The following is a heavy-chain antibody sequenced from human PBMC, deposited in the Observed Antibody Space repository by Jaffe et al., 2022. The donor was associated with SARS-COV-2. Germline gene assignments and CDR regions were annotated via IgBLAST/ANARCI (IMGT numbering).Heavy chain of an antibody. V-gene: IGHV3-30*18. Sequence: QVHLVESGGGVVQPGTSLRLSCAASGFTFNTYGIHWVRQVPGKGLEWVTFISSDGTNELYTDSVKGRFTISRDSSKNTVYLQMDSLRREDTAVYYCAKDRYPHQWLNYQVFVMEVCGQGTTVTVSS. CDR1: GFTFNTYG. CDR3: AKDRYPHQWLNYQVFVMEV. D-gene: IGHD6-19*01. CDR2: ISSDGTNE. J-gene: IGHJ6*02.